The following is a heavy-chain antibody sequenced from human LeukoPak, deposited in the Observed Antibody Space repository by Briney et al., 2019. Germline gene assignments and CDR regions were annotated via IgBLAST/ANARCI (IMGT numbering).Heavy chain of an antibody. CDR3: AREDSLYSTSWADAFDI. CDR1: GFTFSSYE. CDR2: ISSSGSNI. D-gene: IGHD6-13*01. J-gene: IGHJ3*02. V-gene: IGHV3-48*03. Sequence: GGSLXLSCAASGFTFSSYEMNWVRQAPGKGREWGAYISSSGSNIYYADSVKGRFTISRDKAKNSLYLQMNRQRAEDTAVYYCAREDSLYSTSWADAFDIWGQGTMVTVSS.